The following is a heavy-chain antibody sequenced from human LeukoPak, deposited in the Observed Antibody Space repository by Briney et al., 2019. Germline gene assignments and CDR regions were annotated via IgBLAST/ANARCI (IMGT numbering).Heavy chain of an antibody. D-gene: IGHD6-13*01. CDR1: GFTVSSNY. V-gene: IGHV3-53*01. J-gene: IGHJ6*02. CDR3: ARDPGESAAGTGYYYGMDV. Sequence: GGSLRLSCAASGFTVSSNYMSWVRQAPGKGLEWVSVIYSGGSTYYADSVKGRFTISRDNSKNTLYLQMNSLRAEDTAVYYCARDPGESAAGTGYYYGMDVWGQGTTVTVSS. CDR2: IYSGGST.